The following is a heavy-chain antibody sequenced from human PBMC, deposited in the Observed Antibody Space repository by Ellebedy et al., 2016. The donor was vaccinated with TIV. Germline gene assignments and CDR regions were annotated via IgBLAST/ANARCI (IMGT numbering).Heavy chain of an antibody. J-gene: IGHJ6*02. D-gene: IGHD3-16*02. CDR2: INPGGGGT. Sequence: AASVKVSCKASGYTFTNYYMNWVRQAPGQGLEWMVIINPGGGGTSYAQKFQGRVTMTRDTSTSTVYMELSSLSSEDTAVYYCARAPLSGVFYGMDVWGQGTTVTVS. CDR3: ARAPLSGVFYGMDV. V-gene: IGHV1-46*01. CDR1: GYTFTNYY.